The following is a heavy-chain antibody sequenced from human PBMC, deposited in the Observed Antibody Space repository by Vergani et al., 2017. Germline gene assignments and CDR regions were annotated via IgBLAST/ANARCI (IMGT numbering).Heavy chain of an antibody. CDR2: ISGSGGST. D-gene: IGHD3-16*01. V-gene: IGHV3-23*01. CDR3: AKIGSRLNYMDV. CDR1: GFTFSSYA. J-gene: IGHJ6*03. Sequence: EVQLLESGGGLVQPGGSLRLSCVASGFTFSSYAMSWVRQARGKGLEWVSAISGSGGSTYYADSVKGRFTISRDNSKNTLYLQMNSLRAEDTAVYYCAKIGSRLNYMDVWGKGTTVTVS.